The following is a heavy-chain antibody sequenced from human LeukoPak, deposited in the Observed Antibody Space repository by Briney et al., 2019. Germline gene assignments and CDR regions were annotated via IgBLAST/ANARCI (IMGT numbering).Heavy chain of an antibody. CDR1: GYSFTSYW. CDR2: IYPGDSDT. CDR3: VRAGAAAMKYYYYYYMDV. D-gene: IGHD2-2*01. Sequence: GESLKISCKGSGYSFTSYWIGWVRQMPGKGLEWRGIIYPGDSDTRYSPSFQGQVTISADKSISTAYLQWSSLKPSDTAMYYCVRAGAAAMKYYYYYYMDVWGKGTTVTVSS. J-gene: IGHJ6*03. V-gene: IGHV5-51*01.